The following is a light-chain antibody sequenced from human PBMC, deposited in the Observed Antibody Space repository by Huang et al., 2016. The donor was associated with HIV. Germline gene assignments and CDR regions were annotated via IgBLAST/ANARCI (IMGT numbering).Light chain of an antibody. CDR2: DAS. V-gene: IGKV1-33*01. CDR3: QQYDDVPIS. J-gene: IGKJ4*01. CDR1: QDINNF. Sequence: DIQMTQSPSPLSASFGDRVTTTCQASQDINNFVNWYQQKPGKAPKLLILDASNLQTGIPARFSGSGSGTHFTFTITSLQRDDIGTYYCQQYDDVPISFGGGTKV.